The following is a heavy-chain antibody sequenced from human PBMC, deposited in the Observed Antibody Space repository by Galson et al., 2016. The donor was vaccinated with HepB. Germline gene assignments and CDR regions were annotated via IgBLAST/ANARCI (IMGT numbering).Heavy chain of an antibody. Sequence: SLRLSCAASGFDFSSYGMNWVRQAPGKGLEWVSSLSGTTHYVFYADSVKGRFTISRDNAKNSVYLQMNSLTAEDTAFYYCVRGVFDSWGQGTLVTVSS. CDR1: GFDFSSYG. CDR2: LSGTTHYV. J-gene: IGHJ4*02. CDR3: VRGVFDS. V-gene: IGHV3-21*01.